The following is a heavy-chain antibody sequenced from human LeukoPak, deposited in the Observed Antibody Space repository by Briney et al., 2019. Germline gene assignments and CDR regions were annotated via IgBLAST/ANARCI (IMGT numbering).Heavy chain of an antibody. V-gene: IGHV3-73*01. CDR2: IRSKANSYAT. CDR1: GFTFSGSA. Sequence: QTAGSLRLSCAASGFTFSGSAMHWVRQASGKGLEWVGRIRSKANSYATAYAASVKGRFTISRDDSKNTAYLQMNSLKTEDTAVYYCTSGNYDSSGYYGGFIDYWGQGTLVTVSS. J-gene: IGHJ4*02. D-gene: IGHD3-22*01. CDR3: TSGNYDSSGYYGGFIDY.